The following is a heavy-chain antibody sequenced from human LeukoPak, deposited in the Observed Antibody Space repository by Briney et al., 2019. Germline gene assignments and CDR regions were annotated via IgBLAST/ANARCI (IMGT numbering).Heavy chain of an antibody. V-gene: IGHV3-30*03. CDR3: ARDLPHFGWDYYYMDV. Sequence: GGSLRLSCAASGFTFSSYSMNWVRQAPGKGLEWVAVISYDGSNKYYADSVKGRFTISRDNSKNTLYLQMNSLRAEDTAVYYCARDLPHFGWDYYYMDVWGKGTTVTISS. J-gene: IGHJ6*03. D-gene: IGHD3-10*01. CDR1: GFTFSSYS. CDR2: ISYDGSNK.